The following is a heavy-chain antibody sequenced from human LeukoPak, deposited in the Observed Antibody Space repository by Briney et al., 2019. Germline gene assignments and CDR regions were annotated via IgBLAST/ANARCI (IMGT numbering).Heavy chain of an antibody. V-gene: IGHV3-30*18. D-gene: IGHD3-10*01. CDR2: LSKDGSNK. Sequence: PGGSLRLSCAASAFTFSSYAMPWVRQAPGTGLEWVAVLSKDGSNKYYADSVKGRFTISRDNSKNTLYLEMNSLRADDTAVYYCAKDKYYSSGTFFDYWGQGTLVTVSS. CDR3: AKDKYYSSGTFFDY. J-gene: IGHJ4*02. CDR1: AFTFSSYA.